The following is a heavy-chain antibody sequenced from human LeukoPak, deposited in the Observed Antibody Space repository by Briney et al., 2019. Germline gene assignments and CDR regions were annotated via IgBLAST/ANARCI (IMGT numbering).Heavy chain of an antibody. V-gene: IGHV1-69*13. D-gene: IGHD6-6*01. CDR3: ARVQSSYSSSSYDFDY. J-gene: IGHJ4*02. Sequence: SVKVSCKASGGTFSSYAISWVRQAPGQGLEWKGGIIPIFGTANYAQKFQGRVTITADESTSTAYMELSSLRSEDTAVYYCARVQSSYSSSSYDFDYWGQGTLVTVSS. CDR1: GGTFSSYA. CDR2: IIPIFGTA.